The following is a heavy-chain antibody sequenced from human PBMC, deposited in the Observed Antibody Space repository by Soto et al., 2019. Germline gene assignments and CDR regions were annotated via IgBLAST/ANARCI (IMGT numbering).Heavy chain of an antibody. J-gene: IGHJ5*02. V-gene: IGHV1-46*01. CDR2: INPTGGGT. D-gene: IGHD3-16*02. Sequence: ASVTVSGRPPAPPFTTPCLHWLGRAHGNGLAWLGIINPTGGGTRFAQTFQGRNTMTTDTSTSTVYMELRSLRSEDTAVYYCARSSGGVFGIIIEGSNWLAPWGQGSLVTVSA. CDR3: ARSSGGVFGIIIEGSNWLAP. CDR1: APPFTTPC.